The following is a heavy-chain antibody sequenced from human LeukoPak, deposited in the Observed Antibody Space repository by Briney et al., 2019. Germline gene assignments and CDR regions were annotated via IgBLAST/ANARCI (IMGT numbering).Heavy chain of an antibody. Sequence: SETLSLTCAVYGGSFSSYYWSWIRQPPGKGLEWIGYIYTSENTKYHPSLKSRVTISVDTSKNQFSLKLSSVTAADTAVYYCARSLTGSTSPLGGVWGKGTTVAVSS. CDR3: ARSLTGSTSPLGGV. J-gene: IGHJ6*04. CDR2: IYTSENT. CDR1: GGSFSSYY. V-gene: IGHV4-4*09. D-gene: IGHD2-2*01.